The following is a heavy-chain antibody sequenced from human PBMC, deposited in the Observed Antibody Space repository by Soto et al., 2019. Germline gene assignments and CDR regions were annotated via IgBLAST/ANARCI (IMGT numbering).Heavy chain of an antibody. V-gene: IGHV4-59*08. CDR1: GGSISNYY. CDR3: ARSRGAYAPIDY. CDR2: IYFSGST. J-gene: IGHJ4*02. D-gene: IGHD1-26*01. Sequence: PSETLSLTCTVSGGSISNYYWSWVRQPPGKGLEYLGYIYFSGSTNYNPSLRSRVTISLDTSRNQFSLKLTSVTAADTAVYYCARSRGAYAPIDYWGQGALVTVSS.